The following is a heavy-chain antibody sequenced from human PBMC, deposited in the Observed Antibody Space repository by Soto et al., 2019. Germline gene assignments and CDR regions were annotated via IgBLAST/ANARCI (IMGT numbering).Heavy chain of an antibody. Sequence: ASVKVSCKASGYTFTSYGISWVRQAPGQGLEWMGWISAYNGNTNYAQKLQGRVTMTTDTSTSTAYMELRSLRSDDTAVYYWASHQYCSSPRCPGAFYLAFWGGEPVVTFPS. CDR2: ISAYNGNT. D-gene: IGHD2-2*01. J-gene: IGHJ4*02. CDR3: ASHQYCSSPRCPGAFYLAF. CDR1: GYTFTSYG. V-gene: IGHV1-18*01.